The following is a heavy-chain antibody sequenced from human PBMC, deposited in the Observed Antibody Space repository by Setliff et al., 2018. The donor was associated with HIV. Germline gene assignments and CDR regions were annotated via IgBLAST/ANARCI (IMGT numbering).Heavy chain of an antibody. CDR1: GLTDTYNY. CDR3: ARRLQFLEFLHGVGGLDV. Sequence: GSLRLSCAASGLTDTYNYMSWVRQAPGKGLEWIGDIYHSGTTYYNPSLKSRVTISVDTSKNQFSLKLSSATAADTAVYYCARRLQFLEFLHGVGGLDVWGQGTTVTVSS. J-gene: IGHJ6*02. CDR2: IYHSGTT. D-gene: IGHD3-3*01. V-gene: IGHV4-34*01.